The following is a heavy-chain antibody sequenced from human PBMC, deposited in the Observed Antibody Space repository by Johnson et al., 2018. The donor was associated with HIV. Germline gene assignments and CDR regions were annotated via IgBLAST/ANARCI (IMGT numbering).Heavy chain of an antibody. D-gene: IGHD5-18*01. V-gene: IGHV3-23*04. CDR3: ARDGRDLVTRGGFDV. CDR2: ISGSGGNT. Sequence: VQLVESGGGLVQPGRSLRLSCAASGFTFSIYAMSWVRQAPGKGLEWVSAISGSGGNTYYADSVKGRFTISRDNSRNMLYLQMNSLRPEDTAVYYCARDGRDLVTRGGFDVWGPGTVVTVSS. J-gene: IGHJ3*01. CDR1: GFTFSIYA.